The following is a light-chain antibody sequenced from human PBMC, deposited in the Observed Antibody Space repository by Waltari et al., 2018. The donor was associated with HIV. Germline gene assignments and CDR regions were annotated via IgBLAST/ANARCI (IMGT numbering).Light chain of an antibody. J-gene: IGKJ2*01. V-gene: IGKV4-1*01. CDR1: QSVLSSSKHKKY. CDR2: WAS. CDR3: QQYYSTPYT. Sequence: DIVMTQSPDSLAVSLGERATINCKSSQSVLSSSKHKKYLAWYQQKPGQTPKLLIYWASTRESGVPDRFSGSGSVTDFTLTISSLQAEDVAVYYCQQYYSTPYTFGQGTKLEIK.